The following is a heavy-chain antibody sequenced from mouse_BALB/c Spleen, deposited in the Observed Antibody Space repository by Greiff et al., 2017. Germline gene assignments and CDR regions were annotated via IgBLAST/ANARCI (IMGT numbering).Heavy chain of an antibody. J-gene: IGHJ2*01. CDR3: ARSTFTTVVAPYFDY. V-gene: IGHV1-9*01. CDR2: ILPGSGST. CDR1: GYTFSSYW. Sequence: VKLMESGAELMKPGASVKISCKATGYTFSSYWIEWVKQRPGHGLEWIGEILPGSGSTNYNEKFKGKATFTADTSSNTAYMQLSSLTSEDSAVYYCARSTFTTVVAPYFDYWGQGTTLTVSS. D-gene: IGHD1-1*01.